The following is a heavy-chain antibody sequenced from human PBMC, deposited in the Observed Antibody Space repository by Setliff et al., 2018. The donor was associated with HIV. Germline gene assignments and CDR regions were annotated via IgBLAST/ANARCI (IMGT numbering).Heavy chain of an antibody. CDR1: GFTFSSYA. CDR3: AKEVRGSQSVDY. Sequence: GGSLRLSCAASGFTFSSYAMSWVRQAPGKGLEWVSVIYNGGGTYYADSVKGRFTISRDNSKNTLYLQMNSLRAEDTAVYYCAKEVRGSQSVDYWGQGTLVTVSS. J-gene: IGHJ4*02. V-gene: IGHV3-23*03. D-gene: IGHD3-10*01. CDR2: IYNGGGT.